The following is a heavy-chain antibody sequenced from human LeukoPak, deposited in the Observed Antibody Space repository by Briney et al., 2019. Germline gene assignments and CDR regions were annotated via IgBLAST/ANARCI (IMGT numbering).Heavy chain of an antibody. J-gene: IGHJ4*02. CDR1: GFTFSSYW. CDR3: ARAGEYYVWGSYRPDY. CDR2: IKQDGSEK. D-gene: IGHD3-16*02. Sequence: PGGSLRLSCAASGFTFSSYWMSWVRQAPGKGLEWVANIKQDGSEKYYVDSVKGRFIISRDNAKNSLYLQMNSLRAEDTAVYYCARAGEYYVWGSYRPDYWGQGTLVTVSS. V-gene: IGHV3-7*01.